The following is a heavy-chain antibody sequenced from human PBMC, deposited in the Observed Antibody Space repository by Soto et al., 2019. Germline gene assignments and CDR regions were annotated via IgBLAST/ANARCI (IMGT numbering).Heavy chain of an antibody. D-gene: IGHD3-16*02. CDR2: IISGGNFI. J-gene: IGHJ5*02. V-gene: IGHV3-21*06. CDR3: ARTIIAFGEVIAPHWFDP. CDR1: GFTFSDYC. Sequence: PGGSLRLSCVVSGFTFSDYCMNWVRKAPGRGLEWVASIISGGNFIYYADSVRGRFTTSRDNAENSLYLQMNSLGVEDTATYYCARTIIAFGEVIAPHWFDPWGQGTQVTVSS.